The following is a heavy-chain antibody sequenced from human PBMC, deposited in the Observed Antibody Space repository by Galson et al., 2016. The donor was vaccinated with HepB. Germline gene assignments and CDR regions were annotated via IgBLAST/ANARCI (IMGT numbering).Heavy chain of an antibody. CDR1: GGDFSSFA. CDR3: ARGSLDRGVKYDS. V-gene: IGHV1-69*13. D-gene: IGHD3-10*01. CDR2: VIPNLGTR. Sequence: SVKVSCKASGGDFSSFAVSWVRQAPGQGLEWMGGVIPNLGTRNFAQRFRGRIMISADESTNTAYMELSSLRSEDTAVYYCARGSLDRGVKYDSWGQGTLGTVSS. J-gene: IGHJ4*02.